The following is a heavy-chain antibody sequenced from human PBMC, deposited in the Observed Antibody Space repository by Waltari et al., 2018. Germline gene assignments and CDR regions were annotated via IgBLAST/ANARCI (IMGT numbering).Heavy chain of an antibody. CDR2: IIPIFGTA. J-gene: IGHJ4*02. V-gene: IGHV1-69*05. D-gene: IGHD3-22*01. CDR1: GGTFSSYA. Sequence: QVQLVQSGAEVKKPGSSVKVSCKASGGTFSSYAISWVRQAPGPGLEWMGGIIPIFGTANYAQKFQGRVTITTDESTSTAYMELSSLRSEDTAVYYCARARLNYYDSSGYWGFDYWGQGTLVTVSS. CDR3: ARARLNYYDSSGYWGFDY.